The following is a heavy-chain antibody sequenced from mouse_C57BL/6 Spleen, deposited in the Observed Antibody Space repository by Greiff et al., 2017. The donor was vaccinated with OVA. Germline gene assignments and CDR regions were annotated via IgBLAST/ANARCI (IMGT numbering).Heavy chain of an antibody. CDR1: GYTFTDYN. CDR3: ARRGYDYDGFDD. V-gene: IGHV1-18*01. Sequence: VQLQQSGPELVKPGASVKIPCKASGYTFTDYNMDWVKQSHGKSLEWIGDINPNNGGTIYNQKFKGKATLTVDKSSSTAYMGLRSLTSEDTAVYYCARRGYDYDGFDDWGQGTTLTVSS. CDR2: INPNNGGT. J-gene: IGHJ2*01. D-gene: IGHD2-4*01.